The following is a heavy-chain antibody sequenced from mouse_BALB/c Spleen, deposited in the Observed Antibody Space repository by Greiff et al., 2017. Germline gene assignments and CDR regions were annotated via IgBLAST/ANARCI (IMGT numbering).Heavy chain of an antibody. J-gene: IGHJ2*01. D-gene: IGHD2-14*01. Sequence: EVMLVGSGGGLVKPGGSLKLSCAASGFTFSDYYMYWVRQTPEKRLEWVATISDGGSYTYYPDSVKGRFTISRDNAKNNLYLQMSSLKSEDTAMYYCARDGAPTIGIYFDYWGQGTTLTVSS. CDR2: ISDGGSYT. V-gene: IGHV5-4*02. CDR3: ARDGAPTIGIYFDY. CDR1: GFTFSDYY.